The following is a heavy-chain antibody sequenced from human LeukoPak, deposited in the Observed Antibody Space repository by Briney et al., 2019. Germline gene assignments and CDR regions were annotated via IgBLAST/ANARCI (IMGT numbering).Heavy chain of an antibody. J-gene: IGHJ4*02. Sequence: PSETLSLTCTVSGGSISSSSYYWGWIRQPPGKGLEWIGSIYYSGSTYYNPSLKSRVTISVDTSKDQFSLKLSSVTAADTAVYYCARHGGSSGWYYYWGQGTLVTVSS. CDR3: ARHGGSSGWYYY. D-gene: IGHD6-19*01. CDR1: GGSISSSSYY. V-gene: IGHV4-39*01. CDR2: IYYSGST.